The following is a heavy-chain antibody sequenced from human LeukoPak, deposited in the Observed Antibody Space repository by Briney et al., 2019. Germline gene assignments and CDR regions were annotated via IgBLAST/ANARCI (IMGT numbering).Heavy chain of an antibody. D-gene: IGHD3-10*01. CDR3: AKDGARGVITNSFDY. CDR1: GFTFSSYA. Sequence: GGSLRLSCAAPGFTFSSYAMSWVRQAPGKGLEWVSAISGSGGSTYYADSVKGRFTISRDNSKNTLYLQMNSLRAEDTAVYYCAKDGARGVITNSFDYWGQGTLVTVSS. J-gene: IGHJ4*02. V-gene: IGHV3-23*01. CDR2: ISGSGGST.